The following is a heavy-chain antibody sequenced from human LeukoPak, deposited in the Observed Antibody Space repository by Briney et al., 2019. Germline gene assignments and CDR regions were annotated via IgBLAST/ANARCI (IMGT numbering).Heavy chain of an antibody. D-gene: IGHD3-10*01. CDR1: GYTFTGYD. J-gene: IGHJ6*02. Sequence: ASVKVCCKASGYTFTGYDMHLVRQAPGQGLEWMGWINPNSGGTNYAQKFQGRVTMTRDTSISTAYMELSRLRSDDTAVYYCAREQAMVRGSLSGMDVWGQGTTVTVSS. V-gene: IGHV1-2*02. CDR2: INPNSGGT. CDR3: AREQAMVRGSLSGMDV.